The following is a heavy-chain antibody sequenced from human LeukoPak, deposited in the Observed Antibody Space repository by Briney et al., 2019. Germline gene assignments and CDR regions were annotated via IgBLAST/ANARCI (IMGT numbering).Heavy chain of an antibody. V-gene: IGHV1-18*01. CDR3: ARDVCSSTSCYTPPRYYYYGMDV. J-gene: IGHJ6*02. CDR2: ISAYNGNT. D-gene: IGHD2-2*02. Sequence: ASVKVSCKASGYTFTSYGISWVRQAPGQELEWMGWISAYNGNTNYAQKLQGRVTMTTDTSTSTAYMELRSLRSDDTAVYYCARDVCSSTSCYTPPRYYYYGMDVWGQGTTVTVSS. CDR1: GYTFTSYG.